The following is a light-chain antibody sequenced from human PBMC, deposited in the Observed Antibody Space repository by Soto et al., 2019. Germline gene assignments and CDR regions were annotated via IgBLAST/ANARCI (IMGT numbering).Light chain of an antibody. CDR3: SSYTPRGTVV. Sequence: QSALTQPASVSGSPGQSITISCTGTSSDVGAYNYVSWYQHHPGKAPKLMIYDVANRPSGVSNRFSGSKSGNTASLTISGIQAGAEADYSRSSYTPRGTVVFGGGTQRPVL. V-gene: IGLV2-14*03. CDR1: SSDVGAYNY. CDR2: DVA. J-gene: IGLJ2*01.